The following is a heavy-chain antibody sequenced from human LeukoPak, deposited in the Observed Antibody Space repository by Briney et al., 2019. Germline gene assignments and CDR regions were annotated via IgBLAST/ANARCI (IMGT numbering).Heavy chain of an antibody. D-gene: IGHD3-3*01. V-gene: IGHV4-39*01. J-gene: IGHJ6*03. Sequence: SETLSLTCTVSGGSISSSSYYWGWNRQPPGKGLEWIGSIYYSGSTNYNPSLKSRVTISVDTSKNQFSLKLSSVTAADTAVYYCARRALSGYYNYYYYYMDVWGKGTTVTVSS. CDR2: IYYSGST. CDR3: ARRALSGYYNYYYYYMDV. CDR1: GGSISSSSYY.